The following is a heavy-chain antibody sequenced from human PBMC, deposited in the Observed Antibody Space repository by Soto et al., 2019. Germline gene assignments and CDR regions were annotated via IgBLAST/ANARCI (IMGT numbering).Heavy chain of an antibody. CDR2: ISSSSSYI. D-gene: IGHD2-2*01. CDR1: GFTFSSYS. CDR3: ARGKLYCSSTSCPIDY. Sequence: GGSLRLSCAASGFTFSSYSMNWVRQAPGKGLEWVSSISSSSSYIYYADSVKGRFTISRDNAKNSLYLQMNSLRAEDTAVYYCARGKLYCSSTSCPIDYWGQGTLVTVSS. V-gene: IGHV3-21*01. J-gene: IGHJ4*02.